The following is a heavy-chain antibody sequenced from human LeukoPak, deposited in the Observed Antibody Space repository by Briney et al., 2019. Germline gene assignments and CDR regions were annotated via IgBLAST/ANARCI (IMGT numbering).Heavy chain of an antibody. CDR2: INPSGGST. D-gene: IGHD3-3*01. J-gene: IGHJ4*02. CDR3: ARERFLEWAPIDY. Sequence: ASVKVSCKASGYTFTSNYMHWVRQAPGQGLEWMGIINPSGGSTSYAQKFQGRVTMTRDMSTSTVYMELSSLRSEDTAVYYCARERFLEWAPIDYWGQGTLVTVSS. V-gene: IGHV1-46*01. CDR1: GYTFTSNY.